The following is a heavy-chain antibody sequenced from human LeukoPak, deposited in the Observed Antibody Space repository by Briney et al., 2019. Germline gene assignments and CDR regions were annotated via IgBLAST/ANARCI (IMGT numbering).Heavy chain of an antibody. V-gene: IGHV1-2*06. D-gene: IGHD1-26*01. CDR1: GYTFTGYY. J-gene: IGHJ4*02. CDR3: ARLVGATTGQDY. Sequence: ASVKVSCKASGYTFTGYYMHWVRQAPGQGLEWMGRINPNSGGTNYAQKFQGRVTMTRDTSISTAYMELSRLRSDDTAVYHCARLVGATTGQDYWGQGTLVTVSS. CDR2: INPNSGGT.